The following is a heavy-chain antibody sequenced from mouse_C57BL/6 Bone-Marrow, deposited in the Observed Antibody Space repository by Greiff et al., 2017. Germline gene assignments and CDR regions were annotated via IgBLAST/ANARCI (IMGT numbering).Heavy chain of an antibody. D-gene: IGHD2-1*01. CDR2: ISDGGSYT. CDR3: ARGYYGNYDYFDY. Sequence: EVMLVESGGGLVKPGGSLKLSCAASGFTFSSYAMSWIRQTPEKRLEWVATISDGGSYTYYPDNVKGRFTISRDNAKNNLYLQMSHLKSEDTAMYYCARGYYGNYDYFDYWGQGTTLTVSS. V-gene: IGHV5-4*03. J-gene: IGHJ2*01. CDR1: GFTFSSYA.